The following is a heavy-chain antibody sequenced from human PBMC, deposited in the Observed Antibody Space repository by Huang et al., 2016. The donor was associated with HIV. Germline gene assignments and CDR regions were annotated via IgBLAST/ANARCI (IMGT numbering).Heavy chain of an antibody. Sequence: QVQLQESGPGLVKPSETLSLTCTVSGGSISSHYWSWIRQPPGKGLEWIGSIYYSGSTNYNPSLKRRVTISVDTSKNQFSRKLSSVTAADTAVYYCARDTMVRGFDYWGQGTLVTVSS. J-gene: IGHJ4*02. CDR1: GGSISSHY. CDR2: IYYSGST. D-gene: IGHD3-10*01. CDR3: ARDTMVRGFDY. V-gene: IGHV4-59*11.